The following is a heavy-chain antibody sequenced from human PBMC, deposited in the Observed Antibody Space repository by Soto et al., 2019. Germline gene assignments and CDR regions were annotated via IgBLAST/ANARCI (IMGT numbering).Heavy chain of an antibody. V-gene: IGHV3-23*01. CDR2: ISGNGGST. D-gene: IGHD4-17*01. CDR1: GFTFSSFA. Sequence: GGSLSLSCAASGFTFSSFAMTWVRHAPGKGLEWVSTISGNGGSTYYADSVKGRFTISRDNSKNTLFLQMNRLRAEDTAVYHCAKVRGDEGWFDPWGQGTLVTVSS. J-gene: IGHJ5*02. CDR3: AKVRGDEGWFDP.